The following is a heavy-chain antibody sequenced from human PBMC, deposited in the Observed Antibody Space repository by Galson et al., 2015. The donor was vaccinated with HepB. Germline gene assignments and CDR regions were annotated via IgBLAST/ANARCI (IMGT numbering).Heavy chain of an antibody. CDR3: ARDLRRPRDTWIQLWLVYGVVV. J-gene: IGHJ6*02. CDR1: GFTFSTYS. Sequence: SLRLSCAASGFTFSTYSMNWVRQAPGKGLEWVSSTSSSSSYIYYADSVKGRFTISRDNAKNSLYLQMNSLRAEDTAVYYCARDLRRPRDTWIQLWLVYGVVVWREGTTATVSS. D-gene: IGHD5-18*01. V-gene: IGHV3-21*01. CDR2: TSSSSSYI.